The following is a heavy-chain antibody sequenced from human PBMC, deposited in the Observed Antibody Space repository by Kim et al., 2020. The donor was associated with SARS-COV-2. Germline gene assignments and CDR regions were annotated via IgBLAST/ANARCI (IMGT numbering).Heavy chain of an antibody. Sequence: SETLSLTCTVSGASISPDHWSWIRQPPGKGLEYIGYIYYTGSTNYNPSLKSRLTLSLNTSNNQFSMKLSSVTAADTAAYYFARLTWGNYHAFDSWCQGT. J-gene: IGHJ5*01. V-gene: IGHV4-59*01. CDR1: GASISPDH. CDR3: ARLTWGNYHAFDS. D-gene: IGHD3-16*02. CDR2: IYYTGST.